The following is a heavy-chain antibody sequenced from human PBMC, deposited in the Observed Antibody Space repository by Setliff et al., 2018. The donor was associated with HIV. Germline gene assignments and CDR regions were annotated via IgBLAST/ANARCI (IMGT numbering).Heavy chain of an antibody. J-gene: IGHJ2*01. CDR3: ARDWVTRSNYYGSGSPWYFDF. Sequence: ASETLSLTCTVSGGSISTYYCSWIRQPPGKGLEWIGRVYASAYSNYNPSLKSRVTMSVDTSQNQFSLKLRSVNAADTAVYYCARDWVTRSNYYGSGSPWYFDFWGRGSLVTVSS. CDR1: GGSISTYY. V-gene: IGHV4-4*07. D-gene: IGHD3-10*01. CDR2: VYASAYS.